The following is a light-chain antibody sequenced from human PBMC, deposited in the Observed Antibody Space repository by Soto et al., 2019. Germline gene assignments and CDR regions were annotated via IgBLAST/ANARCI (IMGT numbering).Light chain of an antibody. CDR1: SSNIGGNY. V-gene: IGLV1-47*02. CDR3: ATWGGSLRGWV. Sequence: QSVVTQPPSASGTPGQRVTVSCSGSSSNIGGNYVNWYQLLPGTAPKLLIYSNNQRPSGVPDRFSGCRSATSASLAISGLRSEDEDDEYCATWGGSLRGWVFGGGTKVTVL. CDR2: SNN. J-gene: IGLJ3*02.